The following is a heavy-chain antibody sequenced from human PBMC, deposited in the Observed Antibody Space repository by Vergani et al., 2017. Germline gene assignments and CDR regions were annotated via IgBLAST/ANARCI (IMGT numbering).Heavy chain of an antibody. J-gene: IGHJ3*02. CDR2: ISSSSSYI. Sequence: EVQLVESGGGLVKPGGSLRLSCAASGFTFSSYSMNWVRQAPGKGLEWVSSISSSSSYIYYADSVKGRFTISRDNAKNSLYLQMNSLRAEDTAVYYCATPLRYCSSTSCHRNAFDIWGQGTMVTVSS. CDR1: GFTFSSYS. CDR3: ATPLRYCSSTSCHRNAFDI. V-gene: IGHV3-21*01. D-gene: IGHD2-2*01.